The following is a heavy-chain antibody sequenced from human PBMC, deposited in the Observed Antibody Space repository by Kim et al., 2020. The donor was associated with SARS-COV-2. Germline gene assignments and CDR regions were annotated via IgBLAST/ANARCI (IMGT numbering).Heavy chain of an antibody. CDR2: ISSSSSYI. J-gene: IGHJ6*03. D-gene: IGHD2-2*01. Sequence: GGSLRLSYAASGFTFSSYSMNWVRQAPGKGLEWVSSISSSSSYIYYADSVKGRFTISRDNAKNSLYLQMNSLRAEDTAVYYCAREGYCSSTSCYAVLSDYYYYYYYMDVWGKGTTVTVSS. CDR3: AREGYCSSTSCYAVLSDYYYYYYYMDV. CDR1: GFTFSSYS. V-gene: IGHV3-21*01.